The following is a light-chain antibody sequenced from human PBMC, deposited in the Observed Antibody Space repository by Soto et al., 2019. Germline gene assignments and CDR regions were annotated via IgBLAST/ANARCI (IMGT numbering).Light chain of an antibody. CDR3: QQYGGSLLT. V-gene: IGKV3-20*01. J-gene: IGKJ1*01. CDR1: QSVSSSS. CDR2: GAS. Sequence: EIVLTQSPGTLSLSPGERATLSCRASQSVSSSSLAWYLQKPGQAPRLLIYGASKRAAGIPGRFSGSGSGTDFTLTISRLEPEDFAVYFCQQYGGSLLTFGQGTKVEI.